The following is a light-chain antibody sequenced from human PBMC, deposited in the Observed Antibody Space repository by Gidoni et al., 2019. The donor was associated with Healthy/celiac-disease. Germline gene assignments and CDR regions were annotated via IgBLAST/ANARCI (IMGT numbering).Light chain of an antibody. Sequence: DSQMTQSPSSMSASVGDRVTITCRASQSISSYLNWYQQKPGKAPKLLIYAASSLQSGVPSRSSGSGSGTDFTLTISSLQPEDFATYYCQQSYSTPPTFGGGTKVEIK. V-gene: IGKV1-39*01. J-gene: IGKJ4*01. CDR2: AAS. CDR1: QSISSY. CDR3: QQSYSTPPT.